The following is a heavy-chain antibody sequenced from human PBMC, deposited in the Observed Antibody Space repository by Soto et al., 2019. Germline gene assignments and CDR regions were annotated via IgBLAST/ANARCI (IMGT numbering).Heavy chain of an antibody. Sequence: SETLSLTCTVSGGSISSYYWSWIRQPPGKGLEWIGYIYYSGSTNYNPSLKSRVTISVDTSKNQFSLKLSSVTAADTAVYYCARGLTYGDYEGYWGQGTLVTVSS. CDR1: GGSISSYY. CDR3: ARGLTYGDYEGY. CDR2: IYYSGST. V-gene: IGHV4-59*08. J-gene: IGHJ4*02. D-gene: IGHD4-17*01.